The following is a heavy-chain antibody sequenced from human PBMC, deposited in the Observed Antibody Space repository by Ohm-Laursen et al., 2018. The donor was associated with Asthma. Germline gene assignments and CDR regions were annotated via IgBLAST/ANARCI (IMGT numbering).Heavy chain of an antibody. CDR1: GFTFSSYG. D-gene: IGHD3-3*01. Sequence: SLRLSCAASGFTFSSYGMHWVRQAPGKGLEWVAVISYDGSNKYYADSVKGRFTISRDNSKNTLYLQMNSLRAEDTAVYYCAGDPRFLEWLSDQYYFDYWGQGTLVTVSS. CDR2: ISYDGSNK. CDR3: AGDPRFLEWLSDQYYFDY. J-gene: IGHJ4*02. V-gene: IGHV3-30*03.